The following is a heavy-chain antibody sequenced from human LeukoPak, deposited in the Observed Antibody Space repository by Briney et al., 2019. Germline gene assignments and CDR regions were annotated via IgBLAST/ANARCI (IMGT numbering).Heavy chain of an antibody. J-gene: IGHJ4*02. Sequence: SETLSLTCAVSGGSISSSNWWSWVRQPPGKGLEWIGDIYHSGSTNYNPSLKSRVTISVDKSKNQFSLKLSSVTAADTAIYYCASVRFGSIEAAPKGPYWGQGTLVTLSS. CDR1: GGSISSSNW. D-gene: IGHD6-13*01. CDR3: ASVRFGSIEAAPKGPY. CDR2: IYHSGST. V-gene: IGHV4-4*02.